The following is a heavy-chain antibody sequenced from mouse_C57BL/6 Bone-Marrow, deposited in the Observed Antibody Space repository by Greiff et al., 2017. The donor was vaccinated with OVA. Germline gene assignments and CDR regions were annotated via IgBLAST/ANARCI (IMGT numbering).Heavy chain of an antibody. CDR2: INPYNGGT. J-gene: IGHJ1*03. D-gene: IGHD6-1*01. V-gene: IGHV1-19*01. Sequence: EVKLQQSGPVLVKPGASVKMSCKASGYTFTDYYMNWVKQSHGKSLEWIGVINPYNGGTSYNQKFKGKATLTVDKSSSTAYMELNSLTSEDSAVYYCASPAASYWYFDVWGTGTTVTVSS. CDR3: ASPAASYWYFDV. CDR1: GYTFTDYY.